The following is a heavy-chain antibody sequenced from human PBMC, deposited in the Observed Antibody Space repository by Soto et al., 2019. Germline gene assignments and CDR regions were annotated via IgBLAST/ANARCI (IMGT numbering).Heavy chain of an antibody. CDR1: GFTFSSYA. D-gene: IGHD6-19*01. CDR2: VSGRGGRA. J-gene: IGHJ4*02. CDR3: AKDRSPGAVAGTSDFDS. V-gene: IGHV3-23*01. Sequence: GGSLRLSCAASGFTFSSYAMSWVRQAPGKGLDWVSTVSGRGGRAYYADSVKGRFTISRDNSKNALYLQVNSLRAEDTAIYYCAKDRSPGAVAGTSDFDSWGQGILVTVSA.